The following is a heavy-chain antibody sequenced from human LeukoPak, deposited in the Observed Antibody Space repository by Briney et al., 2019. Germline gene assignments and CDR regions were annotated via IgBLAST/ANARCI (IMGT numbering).Heavy chain of an antibody. Sequence: PSETLSLTCAVYGGSFSGYYWGWIRQPPGKGLEWIGEINHSGSTNYNPSLKGRVTISVDTSKNQFSLKLSSVTAADTAVYYCASLWFGELFYWGQGTLVTVSS. V-gene: IGHV4-34*01. CDR1: GGSFSGYY. CDR3: ASLWFGELFY. D-gene: IGHD3-10*01. CDR2: INHSGST. J-gene: IGHJ4*02.